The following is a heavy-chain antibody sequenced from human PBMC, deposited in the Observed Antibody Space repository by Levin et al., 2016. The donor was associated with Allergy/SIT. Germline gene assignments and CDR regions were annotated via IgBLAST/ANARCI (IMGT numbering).Heavy chain of an antibody. CDR2: IWNDGRNK. CDR3: ARGVVSYHPGCDY. CDR1: GFSFNRHA. J-gene: IGHJ4*02. D-gene: IGHD2-21*01. Sequence: GGSLRLSCVASGFSFNRHAMHWVRQAPGKGLEWLGVIWNDGRNKNYGGPVGGRFTISRDNSRDTLYLQMNSLRVDDTAVYYCARGVVSYHPGCDYWGQGTLVTVSS. V-gene: IGHV3-33*01.